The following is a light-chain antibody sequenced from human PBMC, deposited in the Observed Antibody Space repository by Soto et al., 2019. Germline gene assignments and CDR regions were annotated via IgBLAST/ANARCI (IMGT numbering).Light chain of an antibody. J-gene: IGLJ2*01. CDR1: SSDIGGYNY. CDR2: EVT. V-gene: IGLV2-14*01. CDR3: SSYTSSSVVV. Sequence: QSALTQPASVSGSPGQSIAISCTGTSSDIGGYNYVSWYQQEPGKAPKLMIYEVTNRPSGVSNRFSGSKSGNTASLTISGLQAEDEADYYCSSYTSSSVVVFGGGTKLTVL.